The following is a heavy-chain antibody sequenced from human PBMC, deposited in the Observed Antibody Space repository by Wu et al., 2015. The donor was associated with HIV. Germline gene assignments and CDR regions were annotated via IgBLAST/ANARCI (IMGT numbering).Heavy chain of an antibody. D-gene: IGHD1-26*01. Sequence: PGASVKVSCKASGYTFTGYYMHWVRQAPGQGLEWMGWINPNSGGTNYAQKFQGRVTMTRDTSISTAYMELSRLRSDDTAVYYCARDSWEVGATPVGYWGQGTLVTVSS. V-gene: IGHV1-2*02. CDR2: INPNSGGT. CDR3: ARDSWEVGATPVGY. CDR1: GYTFTGYY. J-gene: IGHJ4*02.